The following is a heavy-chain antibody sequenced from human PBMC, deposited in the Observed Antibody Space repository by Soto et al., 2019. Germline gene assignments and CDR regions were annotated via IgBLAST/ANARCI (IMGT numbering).Heavy chain of an antibody. CDR3: ARRGCSSTSCTYWYFDL. V-gene: IGHV4-59*08. Sequence: SETLSLTCTVSGGSISSYYWSWIRQPPGKGLEWIGYIYYSGSTNYNPSLKSRVTISVDTSKNQFSLKLSSVTAADTAVYYCARRGCSSTSCTYWYFDLWGRGTLVTVSS. CDR2: IYYSGST. J-gene: IGHJ2*01. D-gene: IGHD2-2*01. CDR1: GGSISSYY.